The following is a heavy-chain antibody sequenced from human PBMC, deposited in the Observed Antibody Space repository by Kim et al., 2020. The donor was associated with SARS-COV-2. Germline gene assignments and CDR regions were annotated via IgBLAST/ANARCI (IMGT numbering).Heavy chain of an antibody. V-gene: IGHV4-59*13. D-gene: IGHD2-15*01. CDR3: AREGLGYCSGGSCYRAFDI. J-gene: IGHJ3*02. CDR1: GGSISSYY. CDR2: IYYSGST. Sequence: SETLSLTCTVSGGSISSYYLSWIRQPPGKGLEWIGYIYYSGSTNYNPSLKSRVTISVDTSKNQFSLKLSSVTAADTAVYYCAREGLGYCSGGSCYRAFDIWGQGTMVTVSS.